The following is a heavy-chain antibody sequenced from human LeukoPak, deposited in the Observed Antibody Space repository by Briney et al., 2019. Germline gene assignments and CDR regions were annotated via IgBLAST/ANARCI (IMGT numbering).Heavy chain of an antibody. Sequence: GGSLRLSCAASGFAFSGGNMNWVRQAPGKGLEWVSFIGSSGSYIKYADSVKGRFTISRDNAKNSLYLQMNSLRAEDTAMYFCARDRAIDIRAYDIWGQGTMVTVSS. CDR3: ARDRAIDIRAYDI. J-gene: IGHJ3*02. CDR2: IGSSGSYI. D-gene: IGHD5-12*01. CDR1: GFAFSGGN. V-gene: IGHV3-21*01.